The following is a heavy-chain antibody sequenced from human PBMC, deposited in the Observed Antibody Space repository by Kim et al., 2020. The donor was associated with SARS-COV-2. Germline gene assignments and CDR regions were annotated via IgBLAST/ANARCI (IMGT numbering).Heavy chain of an antibody. Sequence: SETLSLTCTVSGGSISSGGYYWSWIRQHPGKGLEWIGYIYYSGSTYYNTSLKSRVTISVDTSKNQFSLKLSSVTAADTAVYYCARNIGSTMIVVVTGWVDPWCQGTLVTDSS. CDR1: GGSISSGGYY. D-gene: IGHD3-22*01. CDR3: ARNIGSTMIVVVTGWVDP. J-gene: IGHJ5*02. CDR2: IYYSGST. V-gene: IGHV4-31*03.